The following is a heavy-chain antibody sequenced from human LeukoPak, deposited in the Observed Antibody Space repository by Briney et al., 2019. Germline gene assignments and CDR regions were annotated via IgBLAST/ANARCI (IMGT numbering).Heavy chain of an antibody. Sequence: SETLSLTCTVSGYSISSGYYWGWVRQPPGKGLEWIGNIYYSGNTYYKPSLKSRVTISIDRSRNQFSLKLSSVTAADTAVYYCARTKYSGTSDDAFDIWGQGTRVTVSS. D-gene: IGHD1-26*01. CDR1: GYSISSGYY. J-gene: IGHJ3*02. V-gene: IGHV4-38-2*02. CDR2: IYYSGNT. CDR3: ARTKYSGTSDDAFDI.